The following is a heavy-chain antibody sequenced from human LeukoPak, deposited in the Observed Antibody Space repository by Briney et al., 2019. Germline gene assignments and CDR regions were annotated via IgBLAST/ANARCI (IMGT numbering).Heavy chain of an antibody. CDR3: ASSYATMIPY. D-gene: IGHD5-24*01. CDR1: GYTFTSYA. V-gene: IGHV7-4-1*02. CDR2: INTNTGNP. J-gene: IGHJ4*02. Sequence: ASVKVSCKASGYTFTSYAMNWVRQAPGQGLEWMGWINTNTGNPTYAQGFTGRFVSSLDTSVSTAYLQISSLKAEDTAVYYCASSYATMIPYWGQGTLVTVSP.